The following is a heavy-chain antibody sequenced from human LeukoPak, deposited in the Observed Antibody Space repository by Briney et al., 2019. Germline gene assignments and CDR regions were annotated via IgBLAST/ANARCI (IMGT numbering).Heavy chain of an antibody. CDR1: GYTFTSYD. CDR2: MNPNSGNT. J-gene: IGHJ6*02. V-gene: IGHV1-8*01. CDR3: ARGRARYGMDV. Sequence: ASVKVSCKAYGYTFTSYDINWVRQATGQGLEWMGWMNPNSGNTVYTQRFQGRVTMTRNTSTSTAYMELSNLRSEDTAVYYCARGRARYGMDVWGQGTTATVSS.